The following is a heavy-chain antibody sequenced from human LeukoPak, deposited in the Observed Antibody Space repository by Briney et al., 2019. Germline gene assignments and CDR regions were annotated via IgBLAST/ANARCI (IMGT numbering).Heavy chain of an antibody. Sequence: RASVKVSCKASGGTFSSYAINWVRQAPGQGLEWMGGIIPIFGTANYAQKFQGRLTITADESTSTAYMELSSLRSEDTAVYYCARALSPYYDSSGDFGYWGQGTLVTVSS. CDR3: ARALSPYYDSSGDFGY. CDR1: GGTFSSYA. V-gene: IGHV1-69*13. J-gene: IGHJ4*02. CDR2: IIPIFGTA. D-gene: IGHD3-22*01.